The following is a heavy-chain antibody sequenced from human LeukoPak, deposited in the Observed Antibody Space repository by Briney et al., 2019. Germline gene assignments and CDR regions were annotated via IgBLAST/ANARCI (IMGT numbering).Heavy chain of an antibody. CDR3: AKDEQLYGSGVTNSFDY. V-gene: IGHV3-23*01. CDR1: GFTFSSYA. D-gene: IGHD3-10*01. Sequence: AGGSLRLSCAASGFTFSSYAMSWVRQAPGKGLEWVSAISGSGGSTYYAGSVKGRFTISRDNSKNTLYLQMNSLRAEDTAVYYCAKDEQLYGSGVTNSFDYWGQGTLVTVSS. J-gene: IGHJ4*02. CDR2: ISGSGGST.